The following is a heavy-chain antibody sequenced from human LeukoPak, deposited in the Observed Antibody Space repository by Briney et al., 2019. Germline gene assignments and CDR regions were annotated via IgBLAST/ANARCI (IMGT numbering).Heavy chain of an antibody. CDR3: AKSGRYYDTSGYYYFDY. CDR1: GFTFSSYS. CDR2: ISGGVDST. Sequence: SGGSLRLSCAASGFTFSSYSMNWVRQAPGKGLEWVSSISGGVDSTHYADSVKGRFTISRDNSKNTLYLQMSSLRAEDTAVYYCAKSGRYYDTSGYYYFDYWGQGTLVTVSS. V-gene: IGHV3-23*01. D-gene: IGHD3-22*01. J-gene: IGHJ4*02.